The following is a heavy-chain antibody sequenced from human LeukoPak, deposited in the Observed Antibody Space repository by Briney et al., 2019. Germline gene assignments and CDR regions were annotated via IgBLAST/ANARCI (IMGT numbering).Heavy chain of an antibody. J-gene: IGHJ6*03. CDR2: INHGGST. D-gene: IGHD2-15*01. CDR1: GGSFSSYY. CDR3: ARGLPSTIVVVVAATQDYYYYMDV. Sequence: SETLSLTCAVYGGSFSSYYWSWIRQPPGKGLEWIGEINHGGSTSYNPFLKSRVTISVDTSKNQFSLKLSSVIAADTAVYYCARGLPSTIVVVVAATQDYYYYMDVWGKGTTVTVSS. V-gene: IGHV4-34*01.